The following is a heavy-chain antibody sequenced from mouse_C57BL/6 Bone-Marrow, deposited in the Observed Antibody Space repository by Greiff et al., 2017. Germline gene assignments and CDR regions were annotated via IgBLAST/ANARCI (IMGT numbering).Heavy chain of an antibody. D-gene: IGHD2-4*01. V-gene: IGHV2-3*01. Sequence: VQLVESGPGLVAPSQSLSITCTVSGFSLTSYGVSWVRQPPGKGLEWLGVLWGDGSTNYHSALISRLSISKDNSKSQVFLKLNSLQTDDTATYYCAKKGIYYDYDAFYYYAMDYWDQGTSVTVSS. CDR3: AKKGIYYDYDAFYYYAMDY. J-gene: IGHJ4*01. CDR1: GFSLTSYG. CDR2: LWGDGST.